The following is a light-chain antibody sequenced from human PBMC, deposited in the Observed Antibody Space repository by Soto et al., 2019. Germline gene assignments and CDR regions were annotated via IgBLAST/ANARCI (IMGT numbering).Light chain of an antibody. J-gene: IGKJ1*01. V-gene: IGKV3-20*01. CDR1: QSVSSY. CDR3: QQDGSSGT. CDR2: DAS. Sequence: EIVMTQSPATLSVSPGERATLSCRASQSVSSYLAWYQQKPGQAPRLLIYDASNRATGIPARFSGSGSGTDFTLTISRLEPEDFAVYYCQQDGSSGTFGQGTKVDIK.